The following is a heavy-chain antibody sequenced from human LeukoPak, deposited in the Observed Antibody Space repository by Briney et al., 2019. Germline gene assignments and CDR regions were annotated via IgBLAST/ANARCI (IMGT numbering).Heavy chain of an antibody. Sequence: ESLSLTCTVSGGSLSSYYRTWIRQPPGKGLEWMGDIYYGGSTSYNLSLKGRVTISVDTSKNNFSLNLSSMPAAEPTPFYFAGGLRGSSCHRYWGQGTLVTVSS. J-gene: IGHJ4*02. CDR2: IYYGGST. CDR3: AGGLRGSSCHRY. V-gene: IGHV4-59*01. CDR1: GGSLSSYY. D-gene: IGHD2-2*01.